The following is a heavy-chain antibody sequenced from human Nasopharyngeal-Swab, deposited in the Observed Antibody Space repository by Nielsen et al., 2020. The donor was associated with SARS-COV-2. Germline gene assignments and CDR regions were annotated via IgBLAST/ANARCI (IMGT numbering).Heavy chain of an antibody. CDR2: INPNSGGT. V-gene: IGHV1-2*02. CDR1: GYTFTGYY. Sequence: ASVKVSCKASGYTFTGYYMHWVRQAPGQGLEWMGWINPNSGGTNYAQKFQGRVTMTRDTSISTAYMELSRPRSDDTAVYYCARSYSSSWYDSYYYYYGMDVWGQGTTVTVSS. J-gene: IGHJ6*02. CDR3: ARSYSSSWYDSYYYYYGMDV. D-gene: IGHD6-13*01.